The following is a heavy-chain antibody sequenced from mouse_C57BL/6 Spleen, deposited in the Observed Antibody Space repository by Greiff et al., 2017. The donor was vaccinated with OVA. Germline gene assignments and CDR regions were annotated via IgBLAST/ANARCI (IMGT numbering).Heavy chain of an antibody. J-gene: IGHJ4*01. CDR1: GYTFTSYW. V-gene: IGHV1-64*01. D-gene: IGHD1-1*01. CDR2: IHPNSGST. CDR3: AGGTTVVAKDYYAMDY. Sequence: QVQLQQPGAELVKPGASVKLSCKASGYTFTSYWMHWVKQRPGQGLEWIGMIHPNSGSTNYNEKFKSKATLTVDKSSSTAYMQLSSLTSEDSAVYYCAGGTTVVAKDYYAMDYWGQGTSVTVSS.